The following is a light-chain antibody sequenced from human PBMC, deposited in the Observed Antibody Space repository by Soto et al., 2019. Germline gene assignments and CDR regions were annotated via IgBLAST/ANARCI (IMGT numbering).Light chain of an antibody. Sequence: DIQMTQSPTSLSASVGDRVTITFSASQGIRNFVAWYQQKPGKAPKLLIYAASTLQSGVPSRFSGSVSGTDFTHTINRLQPEDVATYSCQKYSSVPVFGPGTKVEIK. J-gene: IGKJ3*01. CDR3: QKYSSVPV. V-gene: IGKV1-27*01. CDR1: QGIRNF. CDR2: AAS.